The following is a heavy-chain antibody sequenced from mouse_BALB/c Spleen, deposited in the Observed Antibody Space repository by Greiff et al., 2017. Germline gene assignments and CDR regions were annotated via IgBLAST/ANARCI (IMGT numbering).Heavy chain of an antibody. CDR1: GFSLSTSGMG. CDR2: IYWDDDK. D-gene: IGHD2-1*01. CDR3: ARRAGGNYGYYYAMDY. V-gene: IGHV8-12*01. Sequence: QVTLKVSGPGILQPSQTLSLTCSFSGFSLSTSGMGVSWIRQPSGKGLEWLAHIYWDDDKRYNPSLKSRLTISKDTSSNQVFLKITSVDTADTATYYCARRAGGNYGYYYAMDYWGQGTSVTVSS. J-gene: IGHJ4*01.